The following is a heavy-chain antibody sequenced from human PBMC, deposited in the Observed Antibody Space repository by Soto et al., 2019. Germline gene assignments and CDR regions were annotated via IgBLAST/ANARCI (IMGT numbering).Heavy chain of an antibody. J-gene: IGHJ2*01. V-gene: IGHV4-34*01. CDR2: ITHSGST. Sequence: QVQLQQWGAGLLKPSETLSLTCAVYGGSFSGYYWSWIRQPPGKGLGWIGEITHSGSTNYNPSLKSRVTISVDASKSQFSLKLSSVTAADTAVYYCARDVMANNRYRWYFDLWGRGTLVTVSS. D-gene: IGHD2-8*01. CDR1: GGSFSGYY. CDR3: ARDVMANNRYRWYFDL.